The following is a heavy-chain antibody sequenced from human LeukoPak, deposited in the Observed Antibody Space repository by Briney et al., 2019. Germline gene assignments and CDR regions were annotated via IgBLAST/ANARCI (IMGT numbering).Heavy chain of an antibody. CDR1: GGSISSGGYY. Sequence: SETLSLTCTVSGGSISSGGYYWSWIRQPPGKGLEWIGYIYHSGSTYYNPSLKSRVTISVDRSKNQFSLKLSSVTAADTAVYYCARACSSYYNSSGYNMYYFDYWGQGTLVTVSS. V-gene: IGHV4-30-2*01. J-gene: IGHJ4*02. CDR2: IYHSGST. CDR3: ARACSSYYNSSGYNMYYFDY. D-gene: IGHD3-22*01.